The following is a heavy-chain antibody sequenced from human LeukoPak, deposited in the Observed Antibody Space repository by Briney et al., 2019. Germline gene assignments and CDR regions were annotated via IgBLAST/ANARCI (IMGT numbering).Heavy chain of an antibody. CDR2: IIPILGIA. Sequence: SVKVSCKASGGTFSSYAISWVRQALGQGLEWMGRIIPILGIANYAQKFQGRVTITADKSTSTAYMELSSLRSEDTAVYYCARDLISGWYDFWGQGTLVTVSS. J-gene: IGHJ5*01. CDR3: ARDLISGWYDF. D-gene: IGHD6-19*01. V-gene: IGHV1-69*04. CDR1: GGTFSSYA.